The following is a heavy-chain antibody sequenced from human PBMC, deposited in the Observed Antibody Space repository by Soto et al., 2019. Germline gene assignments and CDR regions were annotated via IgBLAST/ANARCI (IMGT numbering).Heavy chain of an antibody. CDR1: GFTLSSYD. J-gene: IGHJ3*02. Sequence: EVQLLESGGGLVQPGGSLRLSCAASGFTLSSYDMGWVRQAPGRGLEWISLIRGSGGATFHADSVEGRLTISRDISKNTLYQQMNSLRAEDSAVYYCAKDRGDNAGYPAFDIWGQGTMVTVSS. CDR3: AKDRGDNAGYPAFDI. V-gene: IGHV3-23*01. D-gene: IGHD3-9*01. CDR2: IRGSGGAT.